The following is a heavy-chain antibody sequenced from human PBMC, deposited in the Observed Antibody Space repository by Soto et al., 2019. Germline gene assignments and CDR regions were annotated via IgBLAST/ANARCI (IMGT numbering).Heavy chain of an antibody. CDR3: ATSYGSGSTHFDS. CDR1: GGTFNSYT. CDR2: VNPIVGMS. V-gene: IGHV1-69*02. Sequence: QVQLVQSGAEVKKPGSSVKVSCTASGGTFNSYTINWVRQAPGRGLEWVGRVNPIVGMSNSALKFQGRVTITADKCTSTAFMSLTSLKSEDTAIYFCATSYGSGSTHFDSWGQGTLVTVSS. J-gene: IGHJ5*01. D-gene: IGHD3-10*01.